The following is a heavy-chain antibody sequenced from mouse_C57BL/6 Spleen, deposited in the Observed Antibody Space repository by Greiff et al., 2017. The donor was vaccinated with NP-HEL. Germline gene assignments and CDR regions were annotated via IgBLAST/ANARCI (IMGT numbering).Heavy chain of an antibody. CDR3: ARVGTSDY. CDR1: GFTFSSYA. V-gene: IGHV5-4*03. CDR2: ISDGGSYT. D-gene: IGHD3-3*01. Sequence: EVKVVESGGGLVKPGGSLKLSCAASGFTFSSYAMSWVRQTPEKRLEWVATISDGGSYTYYPDNVKGRFTISRDNAKNNLYLQKSHLKSEDTAMYYCARVGTSDYWGQGTTLTVSS. J-gene: IGHJ2*01.